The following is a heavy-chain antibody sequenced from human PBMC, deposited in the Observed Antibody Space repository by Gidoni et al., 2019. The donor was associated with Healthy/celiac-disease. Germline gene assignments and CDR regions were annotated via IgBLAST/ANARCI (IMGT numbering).Heavy chain of an antibody. J-gene: IGHJ4*02. V-gene: IGHV3-23*01. CDR2: ISGSGGST. D-gene: IGHD5-18*01. Sequence: EVQLLESGGGLVQPGGSLRLSCAASGFPFSSYAMSWVRQAPGKGLEWVSAISGSGGSTYYADSVKGRFTISRDNSKNTLYLQMNSLRAEDTAVYYCAKGWGYSYGTFDYWGQGTLVTVSS. CDR3: AKGWGYSYGTFDY. CDR1: GFPFSSYA.